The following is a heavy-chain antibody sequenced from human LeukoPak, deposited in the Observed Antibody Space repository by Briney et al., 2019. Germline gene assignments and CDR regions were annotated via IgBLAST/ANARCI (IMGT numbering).Heavy chain of an antibody. CDR3: ARGPDYDILADYFDY. Sequence: SCKASGYTFTSYYMHWVRQAPGKGLEWVAAISYDGIDIAYADSVRGRFTISRDNSKNTLFLQMNSLRPEDTAVYYCARGPDYDILADYFDYWGQGTLVTVSS. J-gene: IGHJ4*02. CDR2: ISYDGIDI. V-gene: IGHV3-30*03. D-gene: IGHD3-9*01. CDR1: GYTFTSYY.